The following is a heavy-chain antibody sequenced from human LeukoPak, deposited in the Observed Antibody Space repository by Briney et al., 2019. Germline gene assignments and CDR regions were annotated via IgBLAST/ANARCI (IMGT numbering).Heavy chain of an antibody. D-gene: IGHD2-2*01. Sequence: GGSLRLSCVASGFTFNTYGMHWVRQAPGKGLEWVAGISKDGSSKDYADSVKGRFTNSRDNSKKTMYLQMNSLRVEDTAVYYCAKAAYCTSTSCHFSGYAQRPLDSWGQGILVTVSS. CDR2: ISKDGSSK. J-gene: IGHJ4*02. CDR1: GFTFNTYG. CDR3: AKAAYCTSTSCHFSGYAQRPLDS. V-gene: IGHV3-30*18.